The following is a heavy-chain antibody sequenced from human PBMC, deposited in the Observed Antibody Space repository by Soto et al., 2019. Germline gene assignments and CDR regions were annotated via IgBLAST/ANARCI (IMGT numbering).Heavy chain of an antibody. Sequence: QVQLVESGGGVVQPGRSLRLSCTASGFTLSTYAMHWVRQAPGKGLEWVAVIASDGSSQYYADSVKGRFTISRDSSKNTLYLQMNSLRAEDTAVYSCARDEWTYWGQGTQVLVSS. CDR2: IASDGSSQ. CDR1: GFTLSTYA. CDR3: ARDEWTY. D-gene: IGHD3-3*01. V-gene: IGHV3-30-3*01. J-gene: IGHJ4*02.